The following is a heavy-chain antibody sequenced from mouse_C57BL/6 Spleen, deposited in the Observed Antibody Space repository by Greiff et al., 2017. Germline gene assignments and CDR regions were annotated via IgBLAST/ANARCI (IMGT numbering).Heavy chain of an antibody. Sequence: EVQVVESEGGLVQPGSSMKLSCTASGFTFSDYYMAWVRQVPEKGLEWVANINYDGSSTYYLDSLKSRFIISRDNAKNILYLQMSSLKSEDTATYYCARVYDGYYIYAMDYWGQGTSVTVSS. CDR3: ARVYDGYYIYAMDY. D-gene: IGHD2-3*01. V-gene: IGHV5-16*01. CDR2: INYDGSST. J-gene: IGHJ4*01. CDR1: GFTFSDYY.